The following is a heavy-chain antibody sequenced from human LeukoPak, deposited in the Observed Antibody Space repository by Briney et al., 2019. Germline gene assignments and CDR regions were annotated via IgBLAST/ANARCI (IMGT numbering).Heavy chain of an antibody. V-gene: IGHV3-30-3*01. J-gene: IGHJ4*02. D-gene: IGHD5-18*01. CDR3: AREKGGYSYAGNFDY. CDR1: GFTFSSYA. Sequence: PGGSLRLSCAASGFTFSSYAMHWVRQAPGKGLEWVAVISYDGSNKYYADSVKGRFTISRDNSKNTLYLQMNSLRAEDTAVYYCAREKGGYSYAGNFDYWGQGTLVTVSS. CDR2: ISYDGSNK.